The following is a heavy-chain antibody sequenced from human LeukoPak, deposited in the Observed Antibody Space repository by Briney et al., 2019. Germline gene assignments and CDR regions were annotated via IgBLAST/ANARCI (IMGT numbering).Heavy chain of an antibody. CDR2: IYYSGST. CDR3: ARHYRLGGEIFDY. J-gene: IGHJ4*02. Sequence: PSETLSLTCTVSGGSISSYYWSWIRQPPGKGLEWIGYIYYSGSTNYNPSLKSRVTISVDTSKNQFSLKLSSVTAADTAVYYCARHYRLGGEIFDYWGQGTLVTVSS. CDR1: GGSISSYY. V-gene: IGHV4-59*08. D-gene: IGHD3-16*01.